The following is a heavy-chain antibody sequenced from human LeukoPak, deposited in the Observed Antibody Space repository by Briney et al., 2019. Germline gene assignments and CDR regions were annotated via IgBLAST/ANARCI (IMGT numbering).Heavy chain of an antibody. V-gene: IGHV3-30*18. Sequence: GGSLRLSCAASGFTFSSYGMHWVRQAPGKGLEWVAVISYDGSNKYYADSVKGRFTISRDNSKNTLYLQMNSLRAEDTAVYYCAKDLSNTMIHHYWGQGTLVTVSS. CDR3: AKDLSNTMIHHY. CDR1: GFTFSSYG. D-gene: IGHD3-22*01. CDR2: ISYDGSNK. J-gene: IGHJ4*02.